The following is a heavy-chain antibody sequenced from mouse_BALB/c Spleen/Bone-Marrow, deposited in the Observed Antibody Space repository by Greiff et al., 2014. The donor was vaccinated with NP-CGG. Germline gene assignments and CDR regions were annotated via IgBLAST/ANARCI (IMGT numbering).Heavy chain of an antibody. D-gene: IGHD6-2*01. CDR2: INPGNGGT. V-gene: IGHV1S81*02. J-gene: IGHJ3*01. Sequence: VKLMESGAELVKPGASVKLSCKTSGYTFTNYYIYWVKQRPGQGLEWIGEINPGNGGTNFNERFKSKATLTVDKSSTTAYILLTSLTSEDSAVYCCARGSPYWGQGTLVTVSA. CDR3: ARGSPY. CDR1: GYTFTNYY.